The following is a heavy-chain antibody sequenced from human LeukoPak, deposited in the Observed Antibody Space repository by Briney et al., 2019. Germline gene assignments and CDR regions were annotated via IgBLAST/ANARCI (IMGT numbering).Heavy chain of an antibody. CDR2: IYYSGST. CDR3: ARGVNFDWLFYWFDP. Sequence: KPSETLSLTCTVSGGSISSYYWSWIRQPPGKGLEWIGYIYYSGSTNYNPSLMSRVTISVDTSKNQFSLKLSSVTAADTAVYYCARGVNFDWLFYWFDPWGQGTLVTVSS. CDR1: GGSISSYY. D-gene: IGHD3-9*01. J-gene: IGHJ5*02. V-gene: IGHV4-59*01.